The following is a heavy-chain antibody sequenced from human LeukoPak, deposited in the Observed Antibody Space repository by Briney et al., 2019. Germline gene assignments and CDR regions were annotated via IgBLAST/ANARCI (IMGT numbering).Heavy chain of an antibody. CDR1: GYTFTSYA. D-gene: IGHD2-2*02. J-gene: IGHJ5*02. V-gene: IGHV7-4-1*02. CDR3: ARAKDPYQLLYDWFDP. Sequence: ASVKVSCKASGYTFTSYAMNWVRQAPGQGLEWMGWINTNTGNPTYAQGFTGRFVFSLDTSVSTAYLQISSLKAEDTAVYYCARAKDPYQLLYDWFDPWGQGTLSPSPQ. CDR2: INTNTGNP.